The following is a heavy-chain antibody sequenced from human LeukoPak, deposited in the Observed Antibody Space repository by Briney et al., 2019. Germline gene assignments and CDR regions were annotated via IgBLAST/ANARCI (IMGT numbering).Heavy chain of an antibody. CDR2: VSDSGGT. CDR1: GGSMSSFS. J-gene: IGHJ5*02. CDR3: ARAPSRLGYCTGGSCAYWFDP. D-gene: IGHD2-8*02. V-gene: IGHV4-59*01. Sequence: SETLSLTCTVSGGSMSSFSWNWIREPPGKGLEGIGYVSDSGGTNYNPSLKSRVTISLDTSKNQFSLKLTSVTAADTAIYYCARAPSRLGYCTGGSCAYWFDPWGQGIQVIVSS.